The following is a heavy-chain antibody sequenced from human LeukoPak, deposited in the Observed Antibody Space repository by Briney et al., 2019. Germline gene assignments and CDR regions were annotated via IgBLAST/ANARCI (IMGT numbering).Heavy chain of an antibody. V-gene: IGHV1-46*01. CDR3: ASVSGGYCSGGSCYSIDY. CDR1: GYTFTSYY. J-gene: IGHJ4*02. CDR2: INPSGGSR. D-gene: IGHD2-15*01. Sequence: RASVKVSCKASGYTFTSYYMHWVRQAPGRGLEWMGIINPSGGSRSYAQEFQGRVTMTRDMSTSTVYMELSSLRSEDTAVYYCASVSGGYCSGGSCYSIDYWGQGTLVTVSS.